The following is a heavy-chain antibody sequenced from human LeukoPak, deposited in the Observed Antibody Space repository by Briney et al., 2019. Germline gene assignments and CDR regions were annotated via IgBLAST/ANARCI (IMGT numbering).Heavy chain of an antibody. CDR1: GFTFSTYA. D-gene: IGHD3-3*01. J-gene: IGHJ3*02. CDR3: AKGGIGKGVGAFDI. CDR2: ISGSGGTT. V-gene: IGHV3-23*01. Sequence: GGSLRLSCAASGFTFSTYAMSWVRQAPGKGLEWVSAISGSGGTTYYADSVKGQFTIPRDNPKNTLCLQMNSLRAEDTAVYYCAKGGIGKGVGAFDIWGQGTMVTVSS.